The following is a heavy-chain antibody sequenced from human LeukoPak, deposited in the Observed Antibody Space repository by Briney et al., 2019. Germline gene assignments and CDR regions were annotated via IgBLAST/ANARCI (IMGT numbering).Heavy chain of an antibody. CDR1: GFTFSSYG. V-gene: IGHV3-30*18. CDR3: AKSPDWFDP. CDR2: ISYDGGNK. Sequence: GGSLRLSCAASGFTFSSYGMHWVRQAPGKGLEGVAVISYDGGNKYYADSVKGRFTISRDNSKNTLYPQMNSLRAEDTAVYYCAKSPDWFDPWGQGTLVTVSS. J-gene: IGHJ5*02.